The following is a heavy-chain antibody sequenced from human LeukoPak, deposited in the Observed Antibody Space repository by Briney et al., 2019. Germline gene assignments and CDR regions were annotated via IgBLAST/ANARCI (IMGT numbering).Heavy chain of an antibody. CDR2: IYHSGST. CDR3: AREMARDAFDI. J-gene: IGHJ3*02. Sequence: KPSQTLSLTCAVSGDSISSGGYSWSWIRQPPGKGLEWIGYIYHSGSTYYNPSLKSRVTISVDRSKNQFSLKLSSVTAADTAVYYCAREMARDAFDIWGQGTMVTVSS. V-gene: IGHV4-30-2*01. CDR1: GDSISSGGYS. D-gene: IGHD5-24*01.